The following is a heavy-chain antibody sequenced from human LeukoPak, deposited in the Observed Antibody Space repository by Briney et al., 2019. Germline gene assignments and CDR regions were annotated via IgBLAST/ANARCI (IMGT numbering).Heavy chain of an antibody. CDR3: ARDLSGGSGSYRGHAFDI. V-gene: IGHV3-74*03. CDR2: INSDGSST. D-gene: IGHD3-10*01. CDR1: GFTFSSYW. J-gene: IGHJ3*02. Sequence: GGSLRLSCAASGFTFSSYWMHWVRQAPGKGLVWVSRINSDGSSTMYADSVKGRFIISRDNAKNSLYLQMNSLRAEDTAVYYCARDLSGGSGSYRGHAFDIWGQGTMVTVSS.